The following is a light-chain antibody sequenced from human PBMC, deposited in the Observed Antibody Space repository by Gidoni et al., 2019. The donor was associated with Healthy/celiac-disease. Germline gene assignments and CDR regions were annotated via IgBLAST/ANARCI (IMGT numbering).Light chain of an antibody. CDR2: GNS. CDR1: SSNIGAGYD. V-gene: IGLV1-40*01. Sequence: QSVLAPPPAVSGAPGQRVTISCTGSSSNIGAGYDVHWYQQLPGTASNLLIYGNSNRPSGVPDRFSGSKSGTSASLAITGLQAEDEADYYCQSYDSSLSGSVVFGGGTKLTVL. J-gene: IGLJ2*01. CDR3: QSYDSSLSGSVV.